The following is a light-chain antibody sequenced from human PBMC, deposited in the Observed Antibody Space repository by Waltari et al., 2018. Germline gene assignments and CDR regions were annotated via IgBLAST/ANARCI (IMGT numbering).Light chain of an antibody. Sequence: SYDLTQPPSVSVSPGQTARITCSGDALPKQHAYCYQQQAGQAPVLVIYKNNERPSGIPERFSGSSSGQTVTLTISGVQAEDEADYYCQSADSSGTYVIFGGGTKLTVL. CDR3: QSADSSGTYVI. CDR1: ALPKQH. V-gene: IGLV3-25*03. J-gene: IGLJ2*01. CDR2: KNN.